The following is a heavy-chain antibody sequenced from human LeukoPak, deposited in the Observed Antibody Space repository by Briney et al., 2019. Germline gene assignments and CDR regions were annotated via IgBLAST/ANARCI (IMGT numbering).Heavy chain of an antibody. CDR1: GYTFTSYG. V-gene: IGHV1-18*01. D-gene: IGHD3-9*01. CDR3: ARSPVGDILTGFDY. CDR2: ISAYNGNT. J-gene: IGHJ4*02. Sequence: GASVKVSCKASGYTFTSYGISWVRQAPGQGLEWMGWISAYNGNTNYAQKLQGRVTMTRDMSTSTVYMELSSLRSEDTAVYYCARSPVGDILTGFDYWGQGTLVTVSS.